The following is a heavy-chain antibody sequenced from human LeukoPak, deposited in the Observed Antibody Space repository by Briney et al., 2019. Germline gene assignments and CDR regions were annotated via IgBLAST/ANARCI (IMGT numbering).Heavy chain of an antibody. CDR1: GDSVSSGY. CDR2: IQDTGIT. Sequence: SETLSLICNLSGDSVSSGYWSWIRQSPGKGLEWIGFIQDTGITDYNPSLKSRLLMSLDTSKNQFSLNLRSVTAADTAVYYCAGRGHRYSRDWGQGILVTISS. V-gene: IGHV4-4*09. D-gene: IGHD2-15*01. CDR3: AGRGHRYSRD. J-gene: IGHJ1*01.